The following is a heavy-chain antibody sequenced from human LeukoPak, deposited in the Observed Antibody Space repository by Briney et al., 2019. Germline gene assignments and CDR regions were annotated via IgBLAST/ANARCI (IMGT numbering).Heavy chain of an antibody. Sequence: GGSLRLSCAASGFTFSTYAMSWVRQAPGKGLEWVAVIWYDGSNKYYADSVKGRFTISRDNSKNTLYLQMNSLRAEDTAVYYCARDNTYSFDYWGQGTLVTVSS. D-gene: IGHD2/OR15-2a*01. CDR3: ARDNTYSFDY. J-gene: IGHJ4*02. V-gene: IGHV3-33*08. CDR2: IWYDGSNK. CDR1: GFTFSTYA.